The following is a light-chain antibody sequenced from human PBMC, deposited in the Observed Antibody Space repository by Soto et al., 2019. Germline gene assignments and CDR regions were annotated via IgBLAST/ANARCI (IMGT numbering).Light chain of an antibody. Sequence: EIVLTQSPASLSLSPGERATLSCRASESVDSYLVWYQQKPGQAPRLLISGASNRATGIPARFSGTGSGTDFALTINSLEPEDFAVYYCQQRSSWPITFGQGTRLAIK. CDR3: QQRSSWPIT. CDR2: GAS. V-gene: IGKV3-11*01. CDR1: ESVDSY. J-gene: IGKJ5*01.